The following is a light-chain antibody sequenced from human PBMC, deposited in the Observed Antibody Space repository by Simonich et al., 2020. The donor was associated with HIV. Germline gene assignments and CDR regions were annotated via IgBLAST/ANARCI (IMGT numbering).Light chain of an antibody. Sequence: EIVMTQSPATLSVSPGERATLSCRASQSVSSNLAWYQQKPGQAPRLLIYGASTRATGIPARVSGSGSGTDFTLTISRLEPEDFAVYYCQQYGSSPYTFGQGTKLEIK. CDR2: GAS. J-gene: IGKJ2*01. CDR1: QSVSSN. CDR3: QQYGSSPYT. V-gene: IGKV3-15*01.